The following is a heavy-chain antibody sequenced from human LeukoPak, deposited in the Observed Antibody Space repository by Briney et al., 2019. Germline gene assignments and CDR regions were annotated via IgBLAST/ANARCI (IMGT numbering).Heavy chain of an antibody. CDR1: GFTFSSYS. J-gene: IGHJ4*02. CDR3: ATQVVVSTKVHFDY. V-gene: IGHV3-21*04. D-gene: IGHD2-15*01. Sequence: GGSLRLSCAASGFTFSSYSMNWVRQAPGKGLEWVSSISSSSSYIYYADSVKGRFTISRDNSRNTLYLQMNSLRAEDTAVYYCATQVVVSTKVHFDYWGQGTLVTVSS. CDR2: ISSSSSYI.